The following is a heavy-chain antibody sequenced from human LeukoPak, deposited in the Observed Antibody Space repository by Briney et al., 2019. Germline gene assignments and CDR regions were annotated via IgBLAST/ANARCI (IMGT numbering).Heavy chain of an antibody. Sequence: GGSLRLSCAASRFTFSSYWMHWVRQAPGKGLVWVSRISSDGSDTRYADSAKGRFTISRDNAKSTLYLQMNSLRAEDTAVYYCAYYSGGRGATYGMDVWGQGTTVTVSS. J-gene: IGHJ6*02. V-gene: IGHV3-74*01. D-gene: IGHD1-26*01. CDR1: RFTFSSYW. CDR2: ISSDGSDT. CDR3: AYYSGGRGATYGMDV.